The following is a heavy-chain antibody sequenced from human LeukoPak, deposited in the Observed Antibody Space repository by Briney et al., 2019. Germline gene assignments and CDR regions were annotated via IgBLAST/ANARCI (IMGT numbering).Heavy chain of an antibody. V-gene: IGHV3-30*18. CDR1: GFSFSSYG. J-gene: IGHJ6*02. D-gene: IGHD6-6*01. CDR2: IPYDGIPK. Sequence: PGGSLRLSCAASGFSFSSYGMHWVRQAPGKGLEWVAMIPYDGIPKYYADSVKGRFTISRDNSKNTLYLQMSSLRNEDTAVYYCAKYSSSSNTYYGMDIWGQGTMVTVSS. CDR3: AKYSSSSNTYYGMDI.